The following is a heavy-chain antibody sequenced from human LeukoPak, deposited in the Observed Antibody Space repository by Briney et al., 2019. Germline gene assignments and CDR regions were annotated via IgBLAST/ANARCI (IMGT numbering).Heavy chain of an antibody. CDR3: AKAYYDILTGLVDV. D-gene: IGHD3-9*01. V-gene: IGHV3-23*01. Sequence: GGTLRLSCAASGFTFSNYGMSWVRQAPGKGLEWVSGISGSGGSTYYADSVKGRFTISRDNSKNTLFLQMNSLRAEDRAVYYCAKAYYDILTGLVDVWGKGTTVTVSS. CDR2: ISGSGGST. CDR1: GFTFSNYG. J-gene: IGHJ6*04.